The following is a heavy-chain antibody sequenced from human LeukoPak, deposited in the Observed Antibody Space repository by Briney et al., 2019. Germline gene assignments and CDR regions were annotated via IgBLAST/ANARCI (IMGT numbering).Heavy chain of an antibody. V-gene: IGHV4-59*01. Sequence: SETLSLTCTVSGGSISSYSWSWIRQPPGKGLEWIGYISYSGSTNYSPSLKSRVTISVDTSKNQFSLKLSSVTAADTAVYYCASGTDPAAVGYWGQGTLVTVSS. D-gene: IGHD1-1*01. CDR1: GGSISSYS. CDR3: ASGTDPAAVGY. CDR2: ISYSGST. J-gene: IGHJ4*02.